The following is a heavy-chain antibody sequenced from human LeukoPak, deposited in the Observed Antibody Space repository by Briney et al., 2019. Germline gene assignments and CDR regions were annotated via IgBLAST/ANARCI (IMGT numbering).Heavy chain of an antibody. CDR2: ISSSSYI. J-gene: IGHJ6*03. Sequence: GGSLRLSCAASGFTFKTYTMHWVRQAPGMGLEWVSSISSSSYIFYADSVKGRFTISRDNAKNTLYLQVNSLRAEDTAVYYCAKVASPDDSALKGLGGYYYYMDVWGKGTRVTVSS. CDR1: GFTFKTYT. CDR3: AKVASPDDSALKGLGGYYYYMDV. D-gene: IGHD2-15*01. V-gene: IGHV3-21*04.